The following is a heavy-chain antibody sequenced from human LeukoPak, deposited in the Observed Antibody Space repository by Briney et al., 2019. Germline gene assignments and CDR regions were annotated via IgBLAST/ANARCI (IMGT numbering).Heavy chain of an antibody. Sequence: GGFLRLSCAASGFTFSSYAMSWVRQAPGKGLEWVSTISGSGGSTYYADSVKGRFTISRDNSKNTLYLQMNSLRAEDTAVYYCAKDSAAAGFDYWGQGTLVTVSS. CDR1: GFTFSSYA. CDR3: AKDSAAAGFDY. CDR2: ISGSGGST. D-gene: IGHD6-13*01. J-gene: IGHJ4*02. V-gene: IGHV3-23*01.